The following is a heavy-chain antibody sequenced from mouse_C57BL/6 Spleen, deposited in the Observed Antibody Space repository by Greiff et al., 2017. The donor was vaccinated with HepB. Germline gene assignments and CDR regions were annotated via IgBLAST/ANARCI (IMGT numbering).Heavy chain of an antibody. D-gene: IGHD2-2*01. V-gene: IGHV1-19*01. J-gene: IGHJ4*01. Sequence: VQLQQSGPVLVKPGASVKMSCKASGYTFTDYYMNWVKQSHGKSLEWIGVINPYNGGTSYNQKFKGKATLTVDKSSSTAYMELNSLTSEDSAVYYCARYYGYDGYYAMDYWGQGTSVTVSS. CDR1: GYTFTDYY. CDR3: ARYYGYDGYYAMDY. CDR2: INPYNGGT.